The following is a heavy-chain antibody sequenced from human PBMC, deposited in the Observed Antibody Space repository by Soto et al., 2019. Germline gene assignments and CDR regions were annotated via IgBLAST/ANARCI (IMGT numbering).Heavy chain of an antibody. CDR2: IYYIETT. V-gene: IGHV4-59*08. D-gene: IGHD3-9*01. Sequence: SETLSLTCTVSGASTSSYYWSWIRQPPGKGLEWIGYIYYIETTNYNPSLKSRFTISINTSKNHSSLKLTFVTAEETAVYYFARQDYDILTGREAYYFDYWDQGTLVTVSS. J-gene: IGHJ4*02. CDR1: GASTSSYY. CDR3: ARQDYDILTGREAYYFDY.